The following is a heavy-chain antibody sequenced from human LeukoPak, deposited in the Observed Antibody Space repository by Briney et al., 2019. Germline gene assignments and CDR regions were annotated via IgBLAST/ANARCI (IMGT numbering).Heavy chain of an antibody. CDR1: GFTFTTYW. CDR2: IKQDGSEK. D-gene: IGHD3-22*01. J-gene: IGHJ3*02. CDR3: ARADSSGYYLVGAFAI. V-gene: IGHV3-7*01. Sequence: GGSLRLSCAASGFTFTTYWMGWVRQAPGKGLEWVANIKQDGSEKYYVDSVKGRFTISRDNAKNSLSLQMNSLRAEDTAVYYCARADSSGYYLVGAFAIWGQGTMVIVSS.